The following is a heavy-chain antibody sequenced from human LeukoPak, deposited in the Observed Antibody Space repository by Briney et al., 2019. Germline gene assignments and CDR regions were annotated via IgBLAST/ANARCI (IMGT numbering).Heavy chain of an antibody. V-gene: IGHV3-48*03. CDR1: GFTFSTYE. D-gene: IGHD6-6*01. CDR3: ARDDGGRHTSSLDY. J-gene: IGHJ4*02. CDR2: MSSTGDII. Sequence: GGSLRLSCAASGFTFSTYEMHWVRQAPGKGLEWVSYMSSTGDIIYYADSVEGRFTISGDNAKNSLYLQMDSLRAEDTAVYYCARDDGGRHTSSLDYWGQGTLVAVSS.